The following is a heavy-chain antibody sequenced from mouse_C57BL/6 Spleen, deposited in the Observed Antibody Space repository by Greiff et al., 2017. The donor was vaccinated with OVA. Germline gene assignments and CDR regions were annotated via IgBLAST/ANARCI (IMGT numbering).Heavy chain of an antibody. J-gene: IGHJ3*01. V-gene: IGHV1-74*01. CDR1: GYTFTSYW. CDR3: AFSNWDDEWFAY. CDR2: IHPSDSDT. D-gene: IGHD4-1*01. Sequence: QVQLQQPGAELVKPGASVKVSCKASGYTFTSYWMHWVKQRPGQGLEWIGRIHPSDSDTNYNQKFKGKATLTVDKSSSTAYMQLSSLTSEDSAVYYCAFSNWDDEWFAYWGQGTLVTVSA.